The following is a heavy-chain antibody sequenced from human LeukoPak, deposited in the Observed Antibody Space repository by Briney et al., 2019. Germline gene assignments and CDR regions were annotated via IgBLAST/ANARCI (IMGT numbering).Heavy chain of an antibody. V-gene: IGHV3-30*02. Sequence: GGSLRLSCAASGFTFSSYGMHWVRQAPGKGLEWVAFIRYDGSNKYYADSVKGRFTISRDNSKNTLYLQMNSLRAEDTAVYYCAKDYWAFWYSSGWPSRDWGQGTLVTVSS. CDR3: AKDYWAFWYSSGWPSRD. J-gene: IGHJ4*02. D-gene: IGHD6-19*01. CDR2: IRYDGSNK. CDR1: GFTFSSYG.